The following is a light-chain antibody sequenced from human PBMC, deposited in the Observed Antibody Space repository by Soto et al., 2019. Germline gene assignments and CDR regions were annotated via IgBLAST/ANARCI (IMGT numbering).Light chain of an antibody. CDR3: MSYAGGNRFV. CDR1: INDVGGYNY. J-gene: IGLJ1*01. V-gene: IGLV2-8*01. CDR2: QVT. Sequence: QSALTQPPSASGSPGQSVTISCAGTINDVGGYNYVSWYQQHPGKVTQLMKYQVTKRPSGVPEHIYASKTDTTSSLTISGLQAEDEGDYYCMSYAGGNRFVFGTGTKVTVL.